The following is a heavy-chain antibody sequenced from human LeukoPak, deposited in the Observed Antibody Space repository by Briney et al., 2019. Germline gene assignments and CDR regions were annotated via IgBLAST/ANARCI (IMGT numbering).Heavy chain of an antibody. CDR1: GGPIGSNY. D-gene: IGHD6-19*01. J-gene: IGHJ4*02. Sequence: SETLSLTCTVSGGPIGSNYWTWIRQPPGKGLEYIGYIYYTGGTNYNPSLKSRVTISVDTSKNQFSLKLSSVTAADTAVYFCAKYRNSGWVIDYWGQGTLVTVSS. V-gene: IGHV4-59*08. CDR2: IYYTGGT. CDR3: AKYRNSGWVIDY.